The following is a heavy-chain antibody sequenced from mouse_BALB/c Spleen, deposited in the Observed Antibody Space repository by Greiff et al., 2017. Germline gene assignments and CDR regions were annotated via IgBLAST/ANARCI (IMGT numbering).Heavy chain of an antibody. J-gene: IGHJ4*01. CDR1: GYAFTNYL. Sequence: QVQLKQSGAELVRPGTSVTVSCKASGYAFTNYLIEWVKQRPGQGLEWIGVINPGRGGTNYNEKFKGKATLTADKSSSTAYMQLSSLTSDDSAVYFCAREEDLLLRYYAMDYWGQGTSVTVSS. CDR3: AREEDLLLRYYAMDY. D-gene: IGHD1-1*01. CDR2: INPGRGGT. V-gene: IGHV1-54*01.